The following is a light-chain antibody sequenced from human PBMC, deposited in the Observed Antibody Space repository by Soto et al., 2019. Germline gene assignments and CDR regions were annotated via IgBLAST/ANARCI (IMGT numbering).Light chain of an antibody. CDR1: QGISTY. V-gene: IGKV1-39*01. J-gene: IGKJ2*01. CDR2: DAS. Sequence: DIQMTQSPSSLSASVGDRVTITCRASQGISTYLVWYQQRQGRAPKLLIYDASSLVSGVPSRFSGSGSGTAFTLTIISLQPEDFATYYCQQSYRTPYTFGQGTKLETK. CDR3: QQSYRTPYT.